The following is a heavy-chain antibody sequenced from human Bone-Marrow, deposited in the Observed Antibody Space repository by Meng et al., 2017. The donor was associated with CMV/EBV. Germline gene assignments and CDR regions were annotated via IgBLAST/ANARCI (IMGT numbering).Heavy chain of an antibody. CDR2: INSDGSST. V-gene: IGHV3-74*01. CDR1: GFTFSSYW. CDR3: ARAMSGGTYYVYFDY. J-gene: IGHJ4*02. D-gene: IGHD1-26*01. Sequence: GESLKISCAASGFTFSSYWMHWVRQAPGKGLVWVSRINSDGSSTNYADSVKGRFTISRDNAKNSLYLQMNSLRAEDTAVYYCARAMSGGTYYVYFDYWGQGTLVTVSS.